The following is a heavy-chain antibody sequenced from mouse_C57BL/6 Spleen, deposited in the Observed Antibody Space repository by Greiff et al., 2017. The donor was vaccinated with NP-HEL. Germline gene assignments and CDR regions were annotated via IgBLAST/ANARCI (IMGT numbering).Heavy chain of an antibody. CDR3: AALLLRGYFDV. CDR1: GYTFTSYW. V-gene: IGHV1-50*01. Sequence: QVQLQQPGAELVKPGASVKLSCKASGYTFTSYWMQWVKQRPGQGLEWIGEIDPSDSYTNYNQKFKGKATLTVDTSSSTAYMQLSSLTSEDSAVYYCAALLLRGYFDVWGTGTTVTVSS. CDR2: IDPSDSYT. J-gene: IGHJ1*03. D-gene: IGHD1-1*01.